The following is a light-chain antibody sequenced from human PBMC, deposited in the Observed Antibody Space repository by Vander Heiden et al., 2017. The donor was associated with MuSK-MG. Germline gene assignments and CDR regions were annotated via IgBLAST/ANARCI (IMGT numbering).Light chain of an antibody. V-gene: IGKV4-1*01. CDR3: QQYYSFPRT. Sequence: DVLMTQSPDSPLVSLGDMATLHCKSSQTILYSTNKENYLAWYHQKPGQPPKLLICWASTRESGVPDRFSGSGSGTDFTLTISSLQAEDVAVYYCQQYYSFPRTFGQGTRVEIK. J-gene: IGKJ1*01. CDR1: QTILYSTNKENY. CDR2: WAS.